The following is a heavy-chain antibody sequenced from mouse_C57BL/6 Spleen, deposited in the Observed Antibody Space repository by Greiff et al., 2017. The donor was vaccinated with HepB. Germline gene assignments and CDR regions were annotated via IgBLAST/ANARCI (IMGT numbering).Heavy chain of an antibody. CDR2: IWRGGST. CDR3: AKNFITTVVGGYYYAMDY. J-gene: IGHJ4*01. V-gene: IGHV2-5*01. Sequence: VKLQESGPGLVQPSQSLSITCTVSGFSLTSYGVHWVRQSPGKGLEWLGVIWRGGSTDYNAAFMSRLSITKDNSKSQVFFKMNSLQADDTAIYYCAKNFITTVVGGYYYAMDYWGQGTSVTVSS. CDR1: GFSLTSYG. D-gene: IGHD1-1*01.